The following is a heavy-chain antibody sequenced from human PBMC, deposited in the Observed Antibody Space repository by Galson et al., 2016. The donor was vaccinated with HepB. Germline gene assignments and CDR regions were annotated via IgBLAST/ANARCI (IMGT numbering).Heavy chain of an antibody. CDR3: ARGIAAAGTGLDY. CDR1: GYSISSGYY. V-gene: IGHV4-38-2*01. J-gene: IGHJ4*02. Sequence: SETLSLTCAVSGYSISSGYYWGWIRQPPGKGLEWIGSIYHSGSTYYNPSLKSRVTISVATSKNQFSLKLSSVTAADTAVYYCARGIAAAGTGLDYWGQGTLVTVSS. D-gene: IGHD6-13*01. CDR2: IYHSGST.